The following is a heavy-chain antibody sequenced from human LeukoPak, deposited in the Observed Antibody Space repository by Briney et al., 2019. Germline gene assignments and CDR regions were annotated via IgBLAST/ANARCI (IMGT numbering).Heavy chain of an antibody. V-gene: IGHV1-2*02. CDR1: GYTFTGYY. Sequence: ASVKVSCKASGYTFTGYYMHWVRQAPGQGLEWMGWIKPNSGGTNYAQKFQGRVTMTRDTSISTAYMELSRLRSDDTAVYYCARDDGYCSGGSCYGGELTAPFDYWGQGTLVTVSS. D-gene: IGHD2-15*01. CDR2: IKPNSGGT. CDR3: ARDDGYCSGGSCYGGELTAPFDY. J-gene: IGHJ4*02.